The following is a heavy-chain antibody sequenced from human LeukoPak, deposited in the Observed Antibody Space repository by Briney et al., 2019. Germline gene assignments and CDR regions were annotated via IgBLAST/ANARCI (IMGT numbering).Heavy chain of an antibody. J-gene: IGHJ4*02. V-gene: IGHV1-18*04. CDR2: INAYNGNT. CDR1: GYTFTGYY. Sequence: ASVKVSCKASGYTFTGYYMHWVRQAPGQRLEWMGWINAYNGNTNYAQKLQGRVTMTTDTSTSTAYMELRSLRSDDTAVYYCAGGGSYYELFDYWGQGTLVTVSS. D-gene: IGHD1-26*01. CDR3: AGGGSYYELFDY.